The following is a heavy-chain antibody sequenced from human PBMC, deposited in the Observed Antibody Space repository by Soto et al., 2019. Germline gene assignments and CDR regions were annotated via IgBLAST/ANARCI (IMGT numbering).Heavy chain of an antibody. D-gene: IGHD2-21*02. J-gene: IGHJ4*02. V-gene: IGHV5-51*01. CDR2: IYPGDSDT. Sequence: PGESLKISCKGSGYRFTSYWIGCVRQLPGKGLEWMGIIYPGDSDTRYSPSFQGQVTISADKSISTAYLQWSSLKASDTAMYYCARSRGGNSGIFGYWGQGTLVTVSS. CDR3: ARSRGGNSGIFGY. CDR1: GYRFTSYW.